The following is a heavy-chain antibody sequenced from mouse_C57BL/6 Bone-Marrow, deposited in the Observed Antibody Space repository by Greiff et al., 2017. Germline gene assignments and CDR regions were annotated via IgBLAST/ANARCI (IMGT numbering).Heavy chain of an antibody. CDR3: TTGDYGKDY. CDR1: GFNFKDYY. CDR2: IDPEDGAT. V-gene: IGHV14-1*01. D-gene: IGHD1-1*01. J-gene: IGHJ2*01. Sequence: EVQLQQSGAELVRPGASVKLSCTASGFNFKDYYMHWVKQRPEQGLEWIGRIDPEDGATEYAPKFKGKATMTAETSSTTAYLQLSSRTSEDTAVYYCTTGDYGKDYWGQGTTLTVSS.